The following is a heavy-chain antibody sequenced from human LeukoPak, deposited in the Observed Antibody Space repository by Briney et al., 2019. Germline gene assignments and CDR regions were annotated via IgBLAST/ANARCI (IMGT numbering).Heavy chain of an antibody. CDR1: GGSFSGYH. CDR3: ARGVNYYGSGSFMYYYYYMDV. CDR2: VTHSGST. Sequence: QPSETLSLTYAVSGGSFSGYHWSWIRQSPDKGLEYIGEVTHSGSTDYNPSLKSRVTISVDTSKKEFSLRLKSVTAADTAVYYCARGVNYYGSGSFMYYYYYMDVWGKGTTVTVSS. J-gene: IGHJ6*03. D-gene: IGHD3-10*01. V-gene: IGHV4-34*01.